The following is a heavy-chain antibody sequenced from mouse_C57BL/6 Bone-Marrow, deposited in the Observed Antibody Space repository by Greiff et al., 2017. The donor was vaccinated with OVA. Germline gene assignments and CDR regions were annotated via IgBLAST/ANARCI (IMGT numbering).Heavy chain of an antibody. J-gene: IGHJ2*01. V-gene: IGHV1-61*01. CDR2: IYPSDNET. CDR3: ETDY. CDR1: GYTFTSYW. Sequence: VQLQQPGAELVRPGSSVKLSCKASGYTFTSYWMDWVKQRPGQGLEWIGNIYPSDNETHYNQKFKDKATLTVDKSSSTSYMQLSSLTSGDSAVYYCETDYWGQGTTLTVSS.